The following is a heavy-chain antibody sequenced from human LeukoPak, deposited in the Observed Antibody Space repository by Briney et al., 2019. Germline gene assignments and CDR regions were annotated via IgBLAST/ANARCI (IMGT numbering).Heavy chain of an antibody. J-gene: IGHJ6*04. CDR3: ARAEAGDIVVVPAATGAHYYYGMDV. D-gene: IGHD2-2*01. V-gene: IGHV1-69*06. CDR1: GGTFSGYA. Sequence: SVKVSCKASGGTFSGYAISWVRQAPGQGLEWMGGIIPIFGTANYAQKFQGRVTITADKSTSTAYMELSSLRSEDTAVYYCARAEAGDIVVVPAATGAHYYYGMDVWGKGTTVTVSS. CDR2: IIPIFGTA.